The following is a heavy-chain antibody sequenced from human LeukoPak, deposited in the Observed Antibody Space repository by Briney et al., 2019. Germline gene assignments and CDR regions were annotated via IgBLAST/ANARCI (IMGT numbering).Heavy chain of an antibody. CDR2: INHSGST. CDR3: ARAPSRVDYVWGSYRHCYYYGMDV. Sequence: SETLSLTCAVYGGSFSGYYWNWIRQPPGKGLEWIGEINHSGSTNYNPSLKSRVTISVDTSKNQFSLKLSSVTAADTAVYYCARAPSRVDYVWGSYRHCYYYGMDVWGQGTTVTVSS. D-gene: IGHD3-16*02. V-gene: IGHV4-34*01. CDR1: GGSFSGYY. J-gene: IGHJ6*02.